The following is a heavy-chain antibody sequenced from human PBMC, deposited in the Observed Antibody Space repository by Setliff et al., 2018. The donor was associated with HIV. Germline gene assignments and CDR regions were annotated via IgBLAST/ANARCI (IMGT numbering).Heavy chain of an antibody. CDR3: AIQLSNSLDH. J-gene: IGHJ4*02. Sequence: GASGKVSCKASGYTFTDYFIHWVRQAPGQGLEWMGWISPHNGDRKIPQRFRGGVTMTMDTSISTVYMELSGLTSDDAAVYFCAIQLSNSLDHWGQGTPVTVSA. V-gene: IGHV1-2*02. D-gene: IGHD1-1*01. CDR2: ISPHNGDR. CDR1: GYTFTDYF.